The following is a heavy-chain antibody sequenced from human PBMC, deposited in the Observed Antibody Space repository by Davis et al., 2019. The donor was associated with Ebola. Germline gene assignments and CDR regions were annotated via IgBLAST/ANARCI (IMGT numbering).Heavy chain of an antibody. CDR2: INHSGST. CDR1: GGSVSSGSYY. CDR3: ARNVPFPIDY. J-gene: IGHJ4*02. D-gene: IGHD3-16*01. V-gene: IGHV4-39*01. Sequence: PGGSLRLSCTVSGGSVSSGSYYWSWIRQPPGKGLEWIGEINHSGSTNYNPSLKRRVTISVDTSKNQFSLKLSSVTAADTAVYYCARNVPFPIDYWGQGTLVTVSS.